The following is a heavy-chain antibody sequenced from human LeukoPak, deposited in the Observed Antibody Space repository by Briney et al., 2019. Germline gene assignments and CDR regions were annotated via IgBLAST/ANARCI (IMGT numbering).Heavy chain of an antibody. J-gene: IGHJ6*03. D-gene: IGHD3-10*01. CDR2: IIPIFGTA. CDR3: ARVVWFGELREYYYYMDV. V-gene: IGHV1-69*05. CDR1: GGTFSSYA. Sequence: EPSLKVSCKASGGTFSSYAISWVRQAPGQGLEWMGGIIPIFGTANYAQKFQGRVTITTDESTSTAYMELSSLRSEDTAVYYCARVVWFGELREYYYYMDVWGKGPRSPSP.